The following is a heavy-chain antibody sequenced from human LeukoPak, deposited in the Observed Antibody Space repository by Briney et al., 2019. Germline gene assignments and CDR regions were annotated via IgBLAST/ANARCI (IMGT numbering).Heavy chain of an antibody. CDR3: ARDQWFGESLGWFDP. V-gene: IGHV1-18*01. CDR1: GYTFTSYG. CDR2: ISAYNGNT. D-gene: IGHD3-10*01. Sequence: GASVKVSCKASGYTFTSYGINWVRQAPGQGLEWMGWISAYNGNTNYAQKLQGRVTMTTDTSTSTAYMELRSLRSDDTAVYYCARDQWFGESLGWFDPWGQGTLVTVSS. J-gene: IGHJ5*02.